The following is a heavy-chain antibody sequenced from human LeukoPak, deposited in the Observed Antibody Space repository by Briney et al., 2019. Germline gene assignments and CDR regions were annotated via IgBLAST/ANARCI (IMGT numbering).Heavy chain of an antibody. CDR1: GFTVSSNY. CDR3: ARGVGGYDLLAYYYYYYMDV. V-gene: IGHV3-53*01. CDR2: ICSGGST. J-gene: IGHJ6*03. Sequence: PGGSLRLSCAASGFTVSSNYMSWVRQAPGKGLEWVSVICSGGSTYYADSVKGRFTISRDSSKNTLYLQMNSLRAEDTAVYYCARGVGGYDLLAYYYYYYMDVWGKGTTVTVSS. D-gene: IGHD5-12*01.